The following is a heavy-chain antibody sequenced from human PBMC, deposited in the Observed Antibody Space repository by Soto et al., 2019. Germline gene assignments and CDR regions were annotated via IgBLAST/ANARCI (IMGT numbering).Heavy chain of an antibody. CDR2: ISYDGSNK. CDR1: GFTFSSYA. V-gene: IGHV3-30-3*01. Sequence: QVQLVESGGGVVQPGRSLRLSCAASGFTFSSYAMHWVRQAPGKGLEWVAVISYDGSNKYYADSVKGRFTISRDNSKNTLYLQMNSLRAEDTAVYYCAYQMDVWGPGTTVTVSS. CDR3: AYQMDV. J-gene: IGHJ6*02. D-gene: IGHD2-2*01.